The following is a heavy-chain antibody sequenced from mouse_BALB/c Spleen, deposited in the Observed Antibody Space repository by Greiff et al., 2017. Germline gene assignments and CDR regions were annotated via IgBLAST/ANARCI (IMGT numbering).Heavy chain of an antibody. J-gene: IGHJ4*01. CDR2: ISDGGSYT. V-gene: IGHV5-4*02. Sequence: EVMLVESGGGLVKPGGSLKLSCAASGFTFSDYYMYWVRQTPEKRLEWVATISDGGSYTYYPDSVKGRFTISRDNAKNNLYLQMSSLKSEDTAMYYCARDAYSRMDYWGQGTSVTVSS. CDR1: GFTFSDYY. D-gene: IGHD2-10*01. CDR3: ARDAYSRMDY.